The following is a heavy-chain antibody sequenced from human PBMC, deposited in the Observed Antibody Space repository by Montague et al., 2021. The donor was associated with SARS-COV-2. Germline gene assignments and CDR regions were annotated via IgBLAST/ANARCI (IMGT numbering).Heavy chain of an antibody. CDR1: GGSISSYY. Sequence: SETLSLTCTVSGGSISSYYWSWIRQPPGKGLEWIGSIYYSGSTYYNPSLKSRVTISVDTSKNQFSLKLSSVTAADTAMYYCARGGYSGYWDYWGQGTLVTVSS. D-gene: IGHD5-12*01. CDR2: IYYSGST. J-gene: IGHJ4*02. CDR3: ARGGYSGYWDY. V-gene: IGHV4-39*07.